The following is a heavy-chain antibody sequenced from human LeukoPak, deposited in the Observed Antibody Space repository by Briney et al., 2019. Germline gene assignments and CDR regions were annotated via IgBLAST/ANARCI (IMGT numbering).Heavy chain of an antibody. Sequence: SETLSPTCTVSGGSISSSSYYWGWIRQPPGEGLEWIGSIYYSGSTYYNPSLKSRVTISVDTSKNQFSLKLSSVTAADTAVYYCASDDYWGQGTLVTVSS. V-gene: IGHV4-39*01. J-gene: IGHJ4*02. CDR2: IYYSGST. CDR3: ASDDY. CDR1: GGSISSSSYY.